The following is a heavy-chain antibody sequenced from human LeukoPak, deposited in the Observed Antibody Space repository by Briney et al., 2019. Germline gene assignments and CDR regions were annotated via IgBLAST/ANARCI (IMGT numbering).Heavy chain of an antibody. CDR2: IYSGGST. D-gene: IGHD3-10*01. Sequence: GGSLRLSRAASGFTVSSNYMSWVRQAPGKGLEWVSVIYSGGSTYYADSVKGRFTISRDNSKNTLYLQMNSLRAEDTAVYYCARDSGVTMVRGQQGFDYWGQGTLVTVSS. V-gene: IGHV3-53*01. J-gene: IGHJ4*02. CDR1: GFTVSSNY. CDR3: ARDSGVTMVRGQQGFDY.